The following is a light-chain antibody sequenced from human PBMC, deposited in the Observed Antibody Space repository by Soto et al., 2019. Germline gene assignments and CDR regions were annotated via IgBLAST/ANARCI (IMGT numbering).Light chain of an antibody. J-gene: IGKJ1*01. CDR3: QHYGTSPRT. Sequence: EILLTQSPGTLSLSPGERATLSCRASQSVTNNYLAWYQQKPGQAPRLLMYGASSRATDVPDRFSGSGSGTDFTLTINRLEPEDFAVYYCQHYGTSPRTFGPGTKVDIK. CDR2: GAS. CDR1: QSVTNNY. V-gene: IGKV3-20*01.